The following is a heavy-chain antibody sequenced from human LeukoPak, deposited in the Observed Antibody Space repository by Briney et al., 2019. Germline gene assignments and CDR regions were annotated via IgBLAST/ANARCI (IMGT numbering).Heavy chain of an antibody. CDR1: GFNFSSHW. CDR2: IGQDGTEK. CDR3: ARGYCSGTSCFGAFDI. D-gene: IGHD2-2*01. J-gene: IGHJ3*02. Sequence: GGSLRLSCAASGFNFSSHWMSWVRQAPGKGLEWVANIGQDGTEKNYVDSVKGRFTISRDNAKNSLYLQMSSLRAEDTAVYHCARGYCSGTSCFGAFDIWGQGTMVPVSS. V-gene: IGHV3-7*01.